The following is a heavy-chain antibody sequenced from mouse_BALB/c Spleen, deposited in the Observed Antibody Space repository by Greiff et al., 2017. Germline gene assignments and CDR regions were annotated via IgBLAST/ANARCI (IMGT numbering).Heavy chain of an antibody. CDR1: GFTFSSYA. V-gene: IGHV5-9-4*01. D-gene: IGHD1-1*01. J-gene: IGHJ4*01. Sequence: DVKLVESGGGLVKPGGSLKLSCAASGFTFSSYAMSWVRQSPEKRLEWVAEISSGGSYTYYPDTVTGRFTISRDNAKNTLYLEMSSLRSEDTAMYYCARDQNYGSRGYAMDYWGQGTSVTVSS. CDR3: ARDQNYGSRGYAMDY. CDR2: ISSGGSYT.